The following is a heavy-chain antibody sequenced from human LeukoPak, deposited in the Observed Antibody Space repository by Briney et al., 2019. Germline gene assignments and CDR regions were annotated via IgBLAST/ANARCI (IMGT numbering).Heavy chain of an antibody. CDR1: GGSISSGSYY. D-gene: IGHD3-9*01. V-gene: IGHV4-61*02. CDR3: AYSYYDILTYGDY. Sequence: PSETLSLTCTVSGGSISSGSYYWSWIRQPAGKGLEWIGRIYTSGSTNYNPSLESRVTISVDTSKNQFSLKLSSVTAADTAVYYCAYSYYDILTYGDYWGQGTLVTVSS. CDR2: IYTSGST. J-gene: IGHJ4*02.